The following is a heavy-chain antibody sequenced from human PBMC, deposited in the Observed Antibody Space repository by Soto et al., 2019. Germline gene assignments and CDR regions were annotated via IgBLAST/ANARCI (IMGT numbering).Heavy chain of an antibody. CDR3: AKGGRCSGTSCYNAFDI. CDR2: ISASGGNT. D-gene: IGHD2-2*01. Sequence: GGSLRLSCAASGFTFSSYSMNWVRQAPGKGLEWVGRISASGGNTYYADSVKGRFIISRDNSKNTLYLQMDSLRVDDTAVYYCAKGGRCSGTSCYNAFDIWGPGTMVTVSS. J-gene: IGHJ3*02. CDR1: GFTFSSYS. V-gene: IGHV3-23*01.